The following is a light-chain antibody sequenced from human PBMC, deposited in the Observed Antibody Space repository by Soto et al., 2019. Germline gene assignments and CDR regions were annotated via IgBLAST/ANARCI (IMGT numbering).Light chain of an antibody. Sequence: EIVLTQSPGTLSLPPGERATLSCRASQSVSRYLAWYQQNPGQAPRLLIYDASNRATGIPARFSGSGSGTDFTLTVSSLEPEDFAVYYCQQRADWPITFGQGTRLEIK. V-gene: IGKV3-11*01. J-gene: IGKJ5*01. CDR2: DAS. CDR1: QSVSRY. CDR3: QQRADWPIT.